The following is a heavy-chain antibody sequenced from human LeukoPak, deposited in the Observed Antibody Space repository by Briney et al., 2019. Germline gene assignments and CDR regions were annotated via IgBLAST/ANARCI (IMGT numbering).Heavy chain of an antibody. D-gene: IGHD4-11*01. CDR1: GFTLDDYA. CDR3: AKAYSNYDQFYYYGMDV. CDR2: ISWNSGSI. J-gene: IGHJ6*02. V-gene: IGHV3-9*01. Sequence: HAGGSLRLSCAASGFTLDDYAMHWARQAPGKGLEWVSGISWNSGSIGYADSVKGRFTISRDNAKNSLYLQMNSLRAEDTALYYCAKAYSNYDQFYYYGMDVWGQGTTVTVSS.